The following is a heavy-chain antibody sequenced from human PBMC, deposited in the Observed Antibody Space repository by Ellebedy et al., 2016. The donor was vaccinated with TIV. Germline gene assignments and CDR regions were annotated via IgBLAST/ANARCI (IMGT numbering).Heavy chain of an antibody. V-gene: IGHV3-15*01. D-gene: IGHD2-21*02. CDR3: TTGYCGGDWDYGMDV. CDR2: IKSKTDGGTT. Sequence: GESLKISXAASGFTFDDYAMHWVRQAPGKGLEWVGRIKSKTDGGTTDYAAPVKGRFTISRDDSKNTLYLQMNSLKTEDTAVYYCTTGYCGGDWDYGMDVWGQGTTVTVSS. J-gene: IGHJ6*02. CDR1: GFTFDDYA.